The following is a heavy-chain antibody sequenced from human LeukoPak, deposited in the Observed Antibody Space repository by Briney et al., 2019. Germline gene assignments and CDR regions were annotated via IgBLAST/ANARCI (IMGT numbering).Heavy chain of an antibody. CDR1: VYIFTGYY. D-gene: IGHD2-15*01. J-gene: IGHJ4*02. CDR3: SRDSGYCSGGSCWYFVF. CDR2: IKPTSGGT. Sequence: GRLCCKAAVYIFTGYYIHWVREAPGQGLGWRGWIKPTSGGTDSAQTFQARVTMTRDTSMSTAYMEFSGLRSDDPAVYYCSRDSGYCSGGSCWYFVFWGQGTLVTVSA. V-gene: IGHV1-2*02.